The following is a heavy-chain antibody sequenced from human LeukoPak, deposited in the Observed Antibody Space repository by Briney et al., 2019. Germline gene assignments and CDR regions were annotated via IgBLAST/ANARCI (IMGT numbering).Heavy chain of an antibody. CDR1: GGTFSSYA. J-gene: IGHJ4*02. CDR2: LIPIFGTA. Sequence: ASVKVSCKASGGTFSSYAISWVRQAPGQGLEWMGGLIPIFGTANYAQKFQGRVTITADESTSTAYMELSSLRSEDTAVYYCARPLEGPAHGPLRYWGQGTLVTVSS. CDR3: ARPLEGPAHGPLRY. V-gene: IGHV1-69*13. D-gene: IGHD2-2*01.